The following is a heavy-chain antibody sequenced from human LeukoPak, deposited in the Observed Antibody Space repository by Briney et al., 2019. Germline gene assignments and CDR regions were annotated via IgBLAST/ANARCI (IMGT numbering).Heavy chain of an antibody. D-gene: IGHD6-19*01. CDR2: ISWNSGNI. V-gene: IGHV3-9*01. CDR1: GFTFDDYA. Sequence: PGGSLRLSCAASGFTFDDYAMHWVRQAPGKGLEWVSGISWNSGNIGYADSVKGRFTISRDNAKNSLYLQMNSLRAEDTALYYCAKDRRLSIAVAGGGFDYWGQGTLVTVSS. J-gene: IGHJ4*02. CDR3: AKDRRLSIAVAGGGFDY.